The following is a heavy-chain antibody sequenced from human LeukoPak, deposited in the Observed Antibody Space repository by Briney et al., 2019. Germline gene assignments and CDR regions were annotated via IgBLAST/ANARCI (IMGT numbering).Heavy chain of an antibody. D-gene: IGHD4-23*01. CDR1: GYTFSIYG. CDR3: ARQGYSGHSQGAADY. J-gene: IGHJ4*02. Sequence: ASVRVSCKASGYTFSIYGFSWVRQAPGQGLEWMGWISAYNGNTKYAQKFQGRVTMTTDTSTSTAHMELRSLTSDDTAVYYCARQGYSGHSQGAADYWGQGTLVTVSS. V-gene: IGHV1-18*01. CDR2: ISAYNGNT.